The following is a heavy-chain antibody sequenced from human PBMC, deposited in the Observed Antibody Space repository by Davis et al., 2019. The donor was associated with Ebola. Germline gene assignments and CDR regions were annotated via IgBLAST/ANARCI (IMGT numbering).Heavy chain of an antibody. V-gene: IGHV1-2*02. D-gene: IGHD5-12*01. J-gene: IGHJ6*02. Sequence: ASVKVSCKASGYTFTSYYMHWVRQAPGQGLEWMGWINPNSGGANYAQKFQGRVTMTRDTSISTAYMELSRLRSDDTAVYYCARAEGYSGYEYYYGMDVWGQGTTVTVSS. CDR1: GYTFTSYY. CDR2: INPNSGGA. CDR3: ARAEGYSGYEYYYGMDV.